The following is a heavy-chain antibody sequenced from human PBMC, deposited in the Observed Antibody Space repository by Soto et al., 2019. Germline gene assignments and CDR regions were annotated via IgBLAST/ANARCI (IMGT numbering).Heavy chain of an antibody. V-gene: IGHV4-59*01. D-gene: IGHD2-15*01. CDR2: IYYSGST. CDR1: GCSTSRYY. J-gene: IGHJ6*03. CDR3: ARGVQDLIYYYYYMDV. Sequence: SETLSLTCTVSGCSTSRYYWSWIRQPPGKGLEWIGYIYYSGSTNYNPSLKSRVTISVDTSKNQFSLKLSSVTAADTAVYYCARGVQDLIYYYYYMDVWGKGTTVTVSS.